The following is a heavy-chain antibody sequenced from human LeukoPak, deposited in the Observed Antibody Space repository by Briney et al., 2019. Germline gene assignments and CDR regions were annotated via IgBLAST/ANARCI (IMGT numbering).Heavy chain of an antibody. D-gene: IGHD5-18*01. CDR2: INHSGST. V-gene: IGHV4-34*01. CDR3: ARGRYTGVDY. J-gene: IGHJ4*02. CDR1: GGSFSGYY. Sequence: SETLSLTCAVYGGSFSGYYWSWIRQPPGKGLEWIGEINHSGSTNYNPSLKSRVTISVDTSKNQFSLKLSSVTAADTAVYYCARGRYTGVDYWGQGTLVTVFS.